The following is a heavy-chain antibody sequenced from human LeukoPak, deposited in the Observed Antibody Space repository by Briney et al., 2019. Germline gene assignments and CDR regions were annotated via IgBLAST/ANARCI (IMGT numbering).Heavy chain of an antibody. J-gene: IGHJ4*02. V-gene: IGHV3-23*01. CDR1: GSTFITYA. D-gene: IGHD5-18*01. Sequence: GGSLRLSCAASGSTFITYAMSWVRQAPGKGLEWVSAISGSGGSTYYADSVKGRFTISRDNSKNTLYLQMNSLRAEDTAVYYCAILHDTASDYWGQGTLVTVSS. CDR2: ISGSGGST. CDR3: AILHDTASDY.